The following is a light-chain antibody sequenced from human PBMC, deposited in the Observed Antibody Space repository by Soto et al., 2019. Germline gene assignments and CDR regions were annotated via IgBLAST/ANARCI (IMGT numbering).Light chain of an antibody. CDR3: QTWGTGPWV. CDR1: SGHSSYA. J-gene: IGLJ3*02. Sequence: QPVLTQSPSASASLGASVRLTCTLSSGHSSYAIAWHQQQPEKGPRYLMKINSDGSHRKGDGIPDRFSGSGSGAERYLTISSLQSEDEADYYCQTWGTGPWVFGGGTKVTVL. V-gene: IGLV4-69*01. CDR2: INSDGSH.